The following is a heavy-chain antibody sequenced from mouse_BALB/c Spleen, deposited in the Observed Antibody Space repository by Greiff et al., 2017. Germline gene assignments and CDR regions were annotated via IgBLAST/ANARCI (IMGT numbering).Heavy chain of an antibody. CDR2: ISSGSSTI. CDR3: ARFGAGKEAY. CDR1: GFTFSSFG. Sequence: EVQLVESGGGLVQPGGSRKLSCAASGFTFSSFGMHWVRQAPEKGLEWVAYISSGSSTIYYADTVKGRFTISRDNPKNTLFLQMTSLRSEDTAMYYCARFGAGKEAYWGQGTLVTVSA. J-gene: IGHJ3*01. D-gene: IGHD2-1*01. V-gene: IGHV5-17*02.